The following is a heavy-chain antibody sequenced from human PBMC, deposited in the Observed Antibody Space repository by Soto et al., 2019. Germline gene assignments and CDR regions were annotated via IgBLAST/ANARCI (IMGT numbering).Heavy chain of an antibody. V-gene: IGHV4-59*12. J-gene: IGHJ4*02. D-gene: IGHD4-17*01. Sequence: SETLSLTCTVSGASISSYYWSWIGQPPGNGLEWIGYIYYSGSTNYNPSLKSRVTISVDTSKNQFSLKLSSVTAADTAVYYCARVRTTVTNNYFDYWGQGTLVTVS. CDR1: GASISSYY. CDR3: ARVRTTVTNNYFDY. CDR2: IYYSGST.